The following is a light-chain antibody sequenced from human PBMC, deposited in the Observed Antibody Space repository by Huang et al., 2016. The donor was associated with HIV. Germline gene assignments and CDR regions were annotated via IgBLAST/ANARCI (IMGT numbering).Light chain of an antibody. CDR1: QSLLHRNGNTY. V-gene: IGKV2-30*02. J-gene: IGKJ4*01. CDR3: MQGTHLFT. Sequence: VVLTQSPLYLSVTLGQPASISCRSSQSLLHRNGNTYLKWFQQRPGQSPSRLMSQVSRRDSGVPDRFSGSGSGTDFTLKISRVEAEDVGVYYCMQGTHLFTFGGGTRVDIK. CDR2: QVS.